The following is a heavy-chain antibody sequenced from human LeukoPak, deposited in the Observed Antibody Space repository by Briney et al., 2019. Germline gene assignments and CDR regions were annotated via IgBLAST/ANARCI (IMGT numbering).Heavy chain of an antibody. J-gene: IGHJ4*02. V-gene: IGHV4-34*01. CDR1: GVSFSGYY. Sequence: NTSETLSLTCAVYGVSFSGYYWSWIRQPPGKGLEWIGEINHSGSTNYNPSLKSRVTISVDTSKNQFSLKLSSVTAADTAVYYCARTVRLLWFGQTYYFDYWGQGTLVTVSS. CDR3: ARTVRLLWFGQTYYFDY. D-gene: IGHD3-10*01. CDR2: INHSGST.